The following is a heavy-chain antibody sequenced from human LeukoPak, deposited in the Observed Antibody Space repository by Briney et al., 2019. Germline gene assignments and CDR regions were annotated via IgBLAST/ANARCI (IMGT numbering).Heavy chain of an antibody. CDR2: ISGSGGST. J-gene: IGHJ6*03. CDR1: GFTFSSYA. Sequence: GGSLRLSCAASGFTFSSYAMSWVRQAPGKGLEWASAISGSGGSTYYADSVKGRSTISRDNSKNTLYLQMNSLRAEDTAVYYCAKGVFSLYYYDSSGSYMDVWGKGTTVTVSS. CDR3: AKGVFSLYYYDSSGSYMDV. D-gene: IGHD3-22*01. V-gene: IGHV3-23*01.